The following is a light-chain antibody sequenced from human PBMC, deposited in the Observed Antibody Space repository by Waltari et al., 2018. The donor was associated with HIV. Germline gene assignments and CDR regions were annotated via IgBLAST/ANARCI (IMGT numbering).Light chain of an antibody. Sequence: DIQMTQSPSSLSASVGDRVTITCRASQSISNYLNWYQQKPGKAPKLLIYAASSLQSGVPSRFSGSGSGTDFTLTISRLQPEDFATYCSQQSYSSPWTFGQGTKVEIK. CDR2: AAS. CDR1: QSISNY. J-gene: IGKJ1*01. CDR3: QQSYSSPWT. V-gene: IGKV1-39*01.